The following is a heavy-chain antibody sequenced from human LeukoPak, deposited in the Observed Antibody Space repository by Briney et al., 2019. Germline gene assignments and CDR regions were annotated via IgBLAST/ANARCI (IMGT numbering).Heavy chain of an antibody. CDR3: TRAGYSSGFDS. J-gene: IGHJ5*01. Sequence: GGPLRLSCAPSVYTFSGCWMLWVPEAPGKGRVWVSRINSDGYSITYADSVKGRFTISRDNAKNTLYLQMNSLIAEDTAVYFCTRAGYSSGFDSWGQGTLVTVSS. V-gene: IGHV3-74*03. CDR1: VYTFSGCW. CDR2: INSDGYSI. D-gene: IGHD6-19*01.